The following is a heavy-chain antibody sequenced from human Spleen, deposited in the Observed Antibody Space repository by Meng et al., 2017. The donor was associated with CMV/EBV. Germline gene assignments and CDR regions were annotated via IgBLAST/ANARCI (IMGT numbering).Heavy chain of an antibody. D-gene: IGHD2-15*01. CDR3: ARGRVKDYPLTF. CDR2: IIPFGGLT. CDR1: GGTFSSYT. V-gene: IGHV1-69*02. Sequence: SVKVSCKASGGTFSSYTISWVRQAPGQGLEWVGRIIPFGGLTDYGQKFQGRVTIIADKSTSTAYMELSSLSSEDTAIYYCARGRVKDYPLTFWGQGTLVTVSS. J-gene: IGHJ4*02.